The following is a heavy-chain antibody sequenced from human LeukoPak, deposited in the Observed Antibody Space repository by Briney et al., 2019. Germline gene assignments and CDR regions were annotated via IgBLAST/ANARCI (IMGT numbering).Heavy chain of an antibody. CDR1: GYTFTSYG. CDR2: ISAYNGNT. Sequence: GASVKVSCKASGYTFTSYGISWVRQAPGQGLEWMGWISAYNGNTNYAQKLQGRVTMTTDTSTSTAYMELRSLRPDDTTVYYCARDYDVVVVAAEGTDGMDVWGQGTTVTVSS. V-gene: IGHV1-18*01. CDR3: ARDYDVVVVAAEGTDGMDV. J-gene: IGHJ6*02. D-gene: IGHD2-15*01.